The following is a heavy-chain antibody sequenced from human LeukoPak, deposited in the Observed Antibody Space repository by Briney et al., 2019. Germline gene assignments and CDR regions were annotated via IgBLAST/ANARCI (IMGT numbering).Heavy chain of an antibody. J-gene: IGHJ4*02. CDR2: IIAILGIA. CDR3: ARGGYYDSSGYYYYYFDY. D-gene: IGHD3-22*01. Sequence: SVRVSCKASGGTFSSYVVSWVRQAPGQGLKWMGGIIAILGIANYAQKFQGRVTITADKSTSTAYMELSSLRSEDTAVYYCARGGYYDSSGYYYYYFDYWGQGTLVTVSS. V-gene: IGHV1-69*04. CDR1: GGTFSSYV.